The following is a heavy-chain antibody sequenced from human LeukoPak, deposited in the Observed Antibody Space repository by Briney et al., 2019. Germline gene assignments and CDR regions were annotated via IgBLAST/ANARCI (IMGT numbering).Heavy chain of an antibody. CDR2: ITYSGYT. V-gene: IGHV4-59*08. D-gene: IGHD1-1*01. Sequence: SETLSLTCTESFGSISNYYWSWIRQPPGKGLDWIGYITYSGYTDSHPSLKTRVTMSIDTSGTQLTLKLSSVTAADTAVYYCARHIDGTTRDHWGQGTLVTVSS. CDR3: ARHIDGTTRDH. CDR1: FGSISNYY. J-gene: IGHJ4*02.